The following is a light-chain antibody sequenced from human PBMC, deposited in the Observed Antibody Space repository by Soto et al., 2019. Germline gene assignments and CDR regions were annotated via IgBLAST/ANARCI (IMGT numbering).Light chain of an antibody. CDR3: CSYAGSSTPTVV. V-gene: IGLV2-23*01. Sequence: QSALTQPASVSGSPGQSITISCTGTSSDVGSYNLVSWYQQHPGKAPKLMIYEGSKRPSGVSNRFPGSKSGNTASLTISGLQAEDEADYYCCSYAGSSTPTVVFGGGTKLTVL. CDR1: SSDVGSYNL. J-gene: IGLJ2*01. CDR2: EGS.